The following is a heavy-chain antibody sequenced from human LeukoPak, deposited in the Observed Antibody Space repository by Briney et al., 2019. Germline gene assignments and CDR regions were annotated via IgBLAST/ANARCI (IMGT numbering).Heavy chain of an antibody. J-gene: IGHJ4*02. CDR2: IDNGGSGT. CDR1: GFTFSGYW. V-gene: IGHV3-74*01. Sequence: GGSLRLSCAASGFTFSGYWMHWVRQVPEKGLVLVSRIDNGGSGTTYADSVKGRFTVSRDNAKNSLYLQMNSLRAEDTAVYYCARDFPAGEQPLDYWGQGTLVTVSS. D-gene: IGHD1/OR15-1a*01. CDR3: ARDFPAGEQPLDY.